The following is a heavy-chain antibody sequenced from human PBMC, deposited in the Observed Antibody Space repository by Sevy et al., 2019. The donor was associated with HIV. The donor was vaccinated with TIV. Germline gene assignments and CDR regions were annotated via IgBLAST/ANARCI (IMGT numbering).Heavy chain of an antibody. CDR1: GFTFFPFT. CDR3: ARDLASSGNGLDV. V-gene: IGHV3-30-3*01. J-gene: IGHJ6*02. Sequence: GGYLRLPCPPSGFTFFPFTMHWVRQAPGKGLEWVALIPYEINNKSYADSVKGRFTISRDSSKNTLYLQMNSLRPEDTAVYYCARDLASSGNGLDVWGPGTTVTVSS. D-gene: IGHD3-3*02. CDR2: IPYEINNK.